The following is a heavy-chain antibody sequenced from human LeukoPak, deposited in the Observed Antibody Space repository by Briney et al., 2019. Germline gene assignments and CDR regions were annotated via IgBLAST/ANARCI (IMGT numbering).Heavy chain of an antibody. CDR2: INPNSGGT. CDR1: GYTFTGYY. D-gene: IGHD2-2*01. V-gene: IGHV1-2*02. CDR3: ARDQDPAGMEIWFDP. J-gene: IGHJ5*02. Sequence: GASVKVSCKASGYTFTGYYMHWVRQAPGQGLEWMGWINPNSGGTNYAQKFQGRVTMTRDTSISTAYMELSRLRSDDTAVYYCARDQDPAGMEIWFDPGGQGTLVTVSS.